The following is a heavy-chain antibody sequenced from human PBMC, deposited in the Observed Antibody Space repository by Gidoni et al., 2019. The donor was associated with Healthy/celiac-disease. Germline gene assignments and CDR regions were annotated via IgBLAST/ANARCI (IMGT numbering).Heavy chain of an antibody. V-gene: IGHV1-69*01. Sequence: QVQLVQSGAEGKKPGAAVKVPCKASGGTFSSYAISWVRQAPGQGLVWMGGIIPLFGTAIYAQKFPGRVTLSADVSTRTSYLELSSLRSEDPAVYYCARAAYYASRGSYYGPFDYWGQGPLVTVSS. CDR3: ARAAYYASRGSYYGPFDY. D-gene: IGHD3-22*01. CDR1: GGTFSSYA. J-gene: IGHJ4*02. CDR2: IIPLFGTA.